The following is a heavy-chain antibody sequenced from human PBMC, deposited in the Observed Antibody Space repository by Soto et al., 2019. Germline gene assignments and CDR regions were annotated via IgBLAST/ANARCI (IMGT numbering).Heavy chain of an antibody. V-gene: IGHV1-18*01. Sequence: QVQLVQSGAEVKKPGASVKVSCKASGYTFTRSGISWVRQAPGQGLEWMGWISTYYGDTNYAQTFQGRVTMTTDTSTSTVHMEVRSLRSDDTAVYYCAREGVAPYYYYGMDVWGQGTPVTVSS. CDR3: AREGVAPYYYYGMDV. CDR1: GYTFTRSG. J-gene: IGHJ6*02. CDR2: ISTYYGDT. D-gene: IGHD5-12*01.